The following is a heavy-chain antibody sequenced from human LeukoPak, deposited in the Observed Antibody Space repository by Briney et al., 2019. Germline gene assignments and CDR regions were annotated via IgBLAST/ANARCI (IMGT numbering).Heavy chain of an antibody. Sequence: GGSLRLSCAASGFTFSGYAMNWVRQAPGKGLEWVSGINWNGASTSYADSVKGRFTISRDNAKNSLYLEMNSLRAEDTAFYYCARGNYYYYMDVWGKGTTVTVSS. CDR2: INWNGAST. CDR1: GFTFSGYA. CDR3: ARGNYYYYMDV. J-gene: IGHJ6*03. V-gene: IGHV3-20*04.